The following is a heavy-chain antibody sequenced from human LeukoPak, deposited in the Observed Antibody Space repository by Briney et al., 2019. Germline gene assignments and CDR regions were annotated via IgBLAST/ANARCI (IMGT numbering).Heavy chain of an antibody. Sequence: SVKVSCKASGGTFSSYAVSWVRQAPGQGLEWMGGIIPIFGTANYAQKFQGRVTITTDESTSTAYMELSSLRSEDTAVYYCARMGGGGPGNWYFDLWGRGTLVTVSS. D-gene: IGHD3-10*01. CDR2: IIPIFGTA. J-gene: IGHJ2*01. CDR3: ARMGGGGPGNWYFDL. CDR1: GGTFSSYA. V-gene: IGHV1-69*05.